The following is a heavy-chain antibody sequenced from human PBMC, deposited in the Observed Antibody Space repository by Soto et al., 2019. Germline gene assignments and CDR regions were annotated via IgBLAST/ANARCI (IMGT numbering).Heavy chain of an antibody. D-gene: IGHD4-17*01. J-gene: IGHJ1*01. CDR1: GGSFSGYY. CDR3: ARKGALLIGDQGVYFQH. V-gene: IGHV4-34*01. Sequence: QVQLQQWGAGLLKPSETLSLTCAVYGGSFSGYYWSWIRQTPGKGLEWIGEVNHIGVTNDSPTLKSRVTISADISRNQVSLKLSSVTVADTAIYYCARKGALLIGDQGVYFQHWGQGTPVTVSS. CDR2: VNHIGVT.